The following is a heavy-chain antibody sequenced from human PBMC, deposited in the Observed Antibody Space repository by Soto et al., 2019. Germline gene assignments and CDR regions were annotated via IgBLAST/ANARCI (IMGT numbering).Heavy chain of an antibody. Sequence: GGSLRLSCAASGFTFSSYAMSWVRQAPGKGLEWVSAISGSGGSTYYADSVKGRFTISRDNSKNTLYLQMNSLRAEDTAVYYCAKARDQWLVLWNMDVWGQGTTVTVSS. CDR2: ISGSGGST. CDR3: AKARDQWLVLWNMDV. D-gene: IGHD6-19*01. V-gene: IGHV3-23*01. J-gene: IGHJ6*02. CDR1: GFTFSSYA.